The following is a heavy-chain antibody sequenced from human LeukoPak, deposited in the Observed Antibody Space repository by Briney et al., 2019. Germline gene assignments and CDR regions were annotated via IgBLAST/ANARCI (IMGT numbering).Heavy chain of an antibody. CDR1: GFTFSNYW. Sequence: GGSLRLSCAASGFTFSNYWVHWVRQAPGKGLEWVSSISSSSSYIYYADSVKGRFTISRDNAKNSLYLQMNSLRAEDTAVYYCARDSGYDYVWGSYRLDYWGQGTLVTVSS. V-gene: IGHV3-21*01. CDR2: ISSSSSYI. CDR3: ARDSGYDYVWGSYRLDY. J-gene: IGHJ4*02. D-gene: IGHD3-16*02.